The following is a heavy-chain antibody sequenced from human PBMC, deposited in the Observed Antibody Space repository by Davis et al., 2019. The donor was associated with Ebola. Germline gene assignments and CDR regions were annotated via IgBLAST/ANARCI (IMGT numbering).Heavy chain of an antibody. J-gene: IGHJ4*02. Sequence: GGSLRLSCAASGFTFSSYAMHWVRQAPGKGLEWVAVISYDGSNKYYADSVKGRFTISRDNSRNTVYLQMTSLRAEDTAVYYCTRAIDYWGQGTLVTVSS. CDR2: ISYDGSNK. V-gene: IGHV3-30*14. CDR3: TRAIDY. CDR1: GFTFSSYA.